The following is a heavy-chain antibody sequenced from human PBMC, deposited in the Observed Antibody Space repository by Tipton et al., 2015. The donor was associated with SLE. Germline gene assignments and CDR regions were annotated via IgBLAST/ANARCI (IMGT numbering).Heavy chain of an antibody. V-gene: IGHV4-59*01. J-gene: IGHJ4*02. CDR1: GGSISSYY. CDR2: IYYSGGT. CDR3: ARVISRQQLAFDY. D-gene: IGHD6-13*01. Sequence: TLSLTCTVSGGSISSYYWSWIRQPPGKGLEWIGHIYYSGGTNYNPSLKSRVTISVDTSKNQFSLKLSSVTAADTAVYYCARVISRQQLAFDYWGQGTLVTVSS.